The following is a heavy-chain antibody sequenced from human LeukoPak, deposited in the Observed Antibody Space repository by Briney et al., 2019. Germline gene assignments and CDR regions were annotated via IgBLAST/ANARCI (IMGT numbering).Heavy chain of an antibody. Sequence: GRSLRLSCAASGFTFSSYAMHWVRQAPGKGLEWVAVISYDGSNKYYADSVKGRFTISRDNSKNTLYLQMNSLRAEDTAVYYCARRGITQGFDYWGQGTLVTVSS. V-gene: IGHV3-30-3*01. CDR1: GFTFSSYA. CDR3: ARRGITQGFDY. CDR2: ISYDGSNK. J-gene: IGHJ4*02. D-gene: IGHD3-10*01.